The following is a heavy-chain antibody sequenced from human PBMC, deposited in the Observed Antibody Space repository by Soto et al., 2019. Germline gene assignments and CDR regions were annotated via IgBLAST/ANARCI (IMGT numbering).Heavy chain of an antibody. CDR1: GYTFTGYY. V-gene: IGHV1-2*04. J-gene: IGHJ6*03. CDR2: INPNSSGT. D-gene: IGHD6-13*01. Sequence: ASVKGSCKASGYTFTGYYMHWVRQAPGQRLERKRRINPNSSGTNYAQKLQGWVTMTRDTSISTAYMELSRLRSDDTAVYYCARGHSRPVYMDVWGKGTTVTVSS. CDR3: ARGHSRPVYMDV.